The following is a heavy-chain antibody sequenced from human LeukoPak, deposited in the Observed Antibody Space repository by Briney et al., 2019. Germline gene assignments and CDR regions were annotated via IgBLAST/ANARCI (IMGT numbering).Heavy chain of an antibody. Sequence: HPGGSLRLSCAASGFNITSNYMNWVRQAPGKGLEWVSAISGSGGSTYYADSVKGRFTISRDNSKNTLYLQMNSLRAEDTAVYYCAKEGWFGELYNWFDPWGQGTLVTVSS. CDR3: AKEGWFGELYNWFDP. CDR2: ISGSGGST. CDR1: GFNITSNY. J-gene: IGHJ5*02. D-gene: IGHD3-10*01. V-gene: IGHV3-23*01.